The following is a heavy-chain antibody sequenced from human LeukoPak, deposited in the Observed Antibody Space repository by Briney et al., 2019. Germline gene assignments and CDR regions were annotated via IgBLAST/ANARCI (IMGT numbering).Heavy chain of an antibody. D-gene: IGHD3-3*01. CDR1: GFTFSSYS. Sequence: GGSLRLSCAASGFTFSSYSMNWVRQAPGKGLEWVSSISSSSSYIYYADSVKGRFTISRDNAKNSLYLQMNSLRAEGTAVYYCARDMATIFGVVRYYFDYWGQGTLVTVSS. CDR3: ARDMATIFGVVRYYFDY. J-gene: IGHJ4*02. V-gene: IGHV3-21*01. CDR2: ISSSSSYI.